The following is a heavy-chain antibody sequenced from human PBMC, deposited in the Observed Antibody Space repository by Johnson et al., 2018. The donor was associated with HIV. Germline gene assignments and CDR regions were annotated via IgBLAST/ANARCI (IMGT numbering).Heavy chain of an antibody. CDR2: ISYDGSNK. D-gene: IGHD5-24*01. CDR3: ARALEGDAFDI. CDR1: GFTFSSYA. V-gene: IGHV3-30*04. Sequence: QVQLVESGGGVVQPGGSLRLSYAASGFTFSSYAMHWVRQAPGKGLEWVAVISYDGSNKYYADSVKGRFTISRDNSKNTLYLHMNSLRAEDTAVYYCARALEGDAFDIWGQGTMVTVSS. J-gene: IGHJ3*02.